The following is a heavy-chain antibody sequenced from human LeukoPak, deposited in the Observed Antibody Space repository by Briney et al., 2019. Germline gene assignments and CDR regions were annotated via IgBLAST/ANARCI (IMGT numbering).Heavy chain of an antibody. J-gene: IGHJ4*02. Sequence: GSLRLSCAASGFTLSSYSMNWVRQAPGKGLEWVSSISSSSSYIYYADSVKGRFTISRDNAKNSLYLQMNSLRAEDTAVYYCARWGRYDSSAGTIDYWGQGTLVTVSS. CDR2: ISSSSSYI. CDR3: ARWGRYDSSAGTIDY. V-gene: IGHV3-21*01. D-gene: IGHD3-22*01. CDR1: GFTLSSYS.